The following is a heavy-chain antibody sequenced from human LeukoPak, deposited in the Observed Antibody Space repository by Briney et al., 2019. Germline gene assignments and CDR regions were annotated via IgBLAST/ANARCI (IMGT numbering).Heavy chain of an antibody. CDR1: GGSIRNYY. CDR3: AREPVWESPMDV. Sequence: PSETLSLTCTVSGGSIRNYYWSWIRQPAGKRLEWIGRIYTSGSTNYNPSLKGRLTMSVDTSKNQFSLKSSSVTAADTAVYYCAREPVWESPMDVWGQGTTVTVSS. D-gene: IGHD1-26*01. J-gene: IGHJ6*02. CDR2: IYTSGST. V-gene: IGHV4-4*07.